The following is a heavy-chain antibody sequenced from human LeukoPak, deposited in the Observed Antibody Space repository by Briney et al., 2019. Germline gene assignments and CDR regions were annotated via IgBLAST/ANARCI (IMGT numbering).Heavy chain of an antibody. CDR2: IKQDGSEI. J-gene: IGHJ4*02. Sequence: PGGSPRLSCEASGFSFSNYWMSWVRQAPGKGLEWVANIKQDGSEIYYVDSVRGRFTISRDNAKNSLYLQMNSLRAEDTAVYYCARDGGRKDDYWGQGTLVTVSS. CDR1: GFSFSNYW. D-gene: IGHD2-15*01. CDR3: ARDGGRKDDY. V-gene: IGHV3-7*01.